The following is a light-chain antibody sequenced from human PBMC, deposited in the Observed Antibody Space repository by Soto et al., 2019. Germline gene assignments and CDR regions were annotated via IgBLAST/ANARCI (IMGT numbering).Light chain of an antibody. J-gene: IGKJ1*01. Sequence: DIQMTQSPSTLSASVGDRVTITCRASRSISSWLAWYQQKPGTAPNLLIYKASTLQSGVPSRFSGSGSGTEFPLTISSLQPDDSATYYCQQYNDNWTFGQGTKVEIK. CDR1: RSISSW. CDR2: KAS. CDR3: QQYNDNWT. V-gene: IGKV1-5*03.